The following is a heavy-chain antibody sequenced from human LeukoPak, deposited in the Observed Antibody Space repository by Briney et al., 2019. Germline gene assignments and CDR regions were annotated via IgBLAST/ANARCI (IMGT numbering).Heavy chain of an antibody. Sequence: GGSLRLSCAASGFTFSAYGMHWVRQAPGRGLEWVAIISYDGNNKYYADSVKGRFTISRDNPRNTLYLQMNSLRPEDTAVYYCARGGEGSTSPIDYWGQGTLVTVSS. CDR1: GFTFSAYG. D-gene: IGHD2-2*01. J-gene: IGHJ4*02. V-gene: IGHV3-30*03. CDR2: ISYDGNNK. CDR3: ARGGEGSTSPIDY.